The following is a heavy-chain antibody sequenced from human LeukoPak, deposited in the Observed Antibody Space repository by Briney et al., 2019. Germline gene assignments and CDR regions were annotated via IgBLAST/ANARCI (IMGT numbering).Heavy chain of an antibody. V-gene: IGHV4-59*01. CDR2: MHYRGST. Sequence: SETLSLTCTVYGGSISNYYWSWIRQPPGKRLEWTGYMHYRGSTNYNPSLTSRVTISVDTSKNQLFLKLTSVTAADTAMYFCARPLGGDLDAFDIWGQGTMVTVSS. CDR3: ARPLGGDLDAFDI. CDR1: GGSISNYY. D-gene: IGHD3-16*01. J-gene: IGHJ3*02.